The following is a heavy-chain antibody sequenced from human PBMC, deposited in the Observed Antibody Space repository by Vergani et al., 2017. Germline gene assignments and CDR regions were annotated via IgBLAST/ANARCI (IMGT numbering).Heavy chain of an antibody. CDR2: IDWDDDK. Sequence: QVPLRESGPALVKPTQTLPLTCTFSGFSLSTSGMCVSWIRQPPGKALEWLALIDWDDDKYSSTSLKTRLTISKDTSKNQVVLTMTNMDPVDTATYYCARSPVLRFLRAHPNYYYYGMDVWGQGTTVTVSS. V-gene: IGHV2-70*01. J-gene: IGHJ6*02. CDR1: GFSLSTSGMC. CDR3: ARSPVLRFLRAHPNYYYYGMDV. D-gene: IGHD3-3*01.